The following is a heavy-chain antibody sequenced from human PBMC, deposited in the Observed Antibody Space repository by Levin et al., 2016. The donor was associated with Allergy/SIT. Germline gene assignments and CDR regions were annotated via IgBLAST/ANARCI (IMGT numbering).Heavy chain of an antibody. CDR2: INTNTGNP. CDR1: GYTFTSYA. Sequence: ASVKVSCKASGYTFTSYAMNWVRQAPGQGLEWMGWINTNTGNPTYAQGFTGRFVFSLDTSVSTAYLQISSLKAEDTAVYYCARATYYNYVWGSYRYGIDYWGQGTLVTVSS. V-gene: IGHV7-4-1*02. CDR3: ARATYYNYVWGSYRYGIDY. J-gene: IGHJ4*02. D-gene: IGHD3-16*02.